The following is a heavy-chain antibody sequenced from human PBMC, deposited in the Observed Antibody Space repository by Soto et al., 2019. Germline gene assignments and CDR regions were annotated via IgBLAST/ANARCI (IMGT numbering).Heavy chain of an antibody. CDR1: GGTFSSYA. D-gene: IGHD3-10*01. CDR3: ALHYGSGSNYYYYGMDV. CDR2: IIPIFGTA. Sequence: QVQLVQSGAEVKKPGSSVKVSCKASGGTFSSYAISWVRQAPGQGLEWMGGIIPIFGTANYAQKFQGRVTSTADESTSTAYMVLSSLRSEDTAVYDCALHYGSGSNYYYYGMDVWGQGTTVTVSS. J-gene: IGHJ6*02. V-gene: IGHV1-69*12.